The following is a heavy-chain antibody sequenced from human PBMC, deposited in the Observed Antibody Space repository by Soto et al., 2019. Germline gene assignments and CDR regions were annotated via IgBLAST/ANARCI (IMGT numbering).Heavy chain of an antibody. CDR3: ARHXLGMVRGVGYYYYGMDV. V-gene: IGHV4-39*01. CDR1: GGSISSSSYY. D-gene: IGHD3-10*01. J-gene: IGHJ6*02. Sequence: PSETLSLTCTVSGGSISSSSYYWGWIRQPPGKGLEWIGSIYYSGSTYYNPSLKSRVTISVDTSKNQFSLKLSSVTAADTAVYYCARHXLGMVRGVGYYYYGMDVWGQGTTVTVSS. CDR2: IYYSGST.